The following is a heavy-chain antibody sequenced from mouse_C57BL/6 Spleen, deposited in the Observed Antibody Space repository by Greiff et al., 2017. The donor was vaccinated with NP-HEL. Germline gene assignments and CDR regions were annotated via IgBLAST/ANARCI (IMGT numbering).Heavy chain of an antibody. D-gene: IGHD1-1*01. CDR1: GYTFTSYW. CDR2: IDPSDSYT. Sequence: QVQLQQPGAELVRPGTSVKLSCKASGYTFTSYWMHWVKQRPGQGLEWIGVIDPSDSYTNYNQKFKGKATLTVDTSSSTAYMQLSSLTSEDSAVYYGARYYYGSSHLLVDYWGQGTSVTVSS. J-gene: IGHJ4*01. CDR3: ARYYYGSSHLLVDY. V-gene: IGHV1-59*01.